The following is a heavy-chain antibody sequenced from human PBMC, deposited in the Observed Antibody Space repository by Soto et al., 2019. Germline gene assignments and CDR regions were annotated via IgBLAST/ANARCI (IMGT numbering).Heavy chain of an antibody. Sequence: QVQLQESGPGLVKPSQALSLTCTVSGGSISSGDYYWSWIRQPPGKGLEWIGYIYYSGSTYYNPSLKRRVTISVDTSKNQFSLKLSSVTAADTAVYYCAMWGAMVTYFDYWGQGTLVTVSS. CDR1: GGSISSGDYY. CDR3: AMWGAMVTYFDY. V-gene: IGHV4-30-4*01. J-gene: IGHJ4*02. D-gene: IGHD5-18*01. CDR2: IYYSGST.